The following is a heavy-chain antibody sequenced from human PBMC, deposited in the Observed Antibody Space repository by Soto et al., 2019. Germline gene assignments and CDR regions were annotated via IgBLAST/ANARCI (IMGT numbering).Heavy chain of an antibody. J-gene: IGHJ4*02. D-gene: IGHD6-19*01. Sequence: SETLSLTCAVYGGSFSGHYWSWIRQPPGKGLEWIGEINHSGSTNYNPSLRSRVTISVDTSKNQFSLKLSSVTAADTAVYYCARSSGWYTAPLDYWGQGTLVTVSS. CDR3: ARSSGWYTAPLDY. V-gene: IGHV4-34*01. CDR1: GGSFSGHY. CDR2: INHSGST.